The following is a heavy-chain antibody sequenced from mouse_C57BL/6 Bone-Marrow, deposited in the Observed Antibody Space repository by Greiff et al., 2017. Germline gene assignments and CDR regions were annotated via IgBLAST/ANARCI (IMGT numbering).Heavy chain of an antibody. CDR3: APNPYDYDRAWFAD. CDR1: GFNINDYY. J-gene: IGHJ3*01. V-gene: IGHV14-2*01. CDR2: IDPEDGET. D-gene: IGHD2-4*01. Sequence: VQLQQSGAELVKPGASVKLSCTASGFNINDYYMHWVKQRTEQGLEWIGRIDPEDGETKYAPQFPGKATITADTSSNTAYLQLSSVTSEDTAVYYCAPNPYDYDRAWFADWGQGTLVTVSA.